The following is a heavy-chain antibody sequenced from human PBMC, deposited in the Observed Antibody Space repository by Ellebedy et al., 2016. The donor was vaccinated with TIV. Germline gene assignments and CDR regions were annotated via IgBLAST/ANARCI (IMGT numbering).Heavy chain of an antibody. V-gene: IGHV4-59*01. D-gene: IGHD1-1*01. Sequence: SETLSLXCTVSGGSINNFYWSWIRQPPVKGLECIGYIYYSGSTNYNPSLKSRVTISVDMSKNQLSLKLRSVTAADTAVYYCARWNEGCDYWGQGNLVTVSS. CDR2: IYYSGST. CDR1: GGSINNFY. CDR3: ARWNEGCDY. J-gene: IGHJ4*02.